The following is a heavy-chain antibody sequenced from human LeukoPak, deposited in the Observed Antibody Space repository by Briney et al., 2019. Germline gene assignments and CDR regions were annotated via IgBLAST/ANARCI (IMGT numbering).Heavy chain of an antibody. CDR3: ARGAGGYRFDP. Sequence: SETLSLTCTVSGDSINSYYWSWTRQPPGKGLQWIGYIYYSGSTNYNPSLKSRVTISVDTSKNQFSLKLTSVTAADTAVYYCARGAGGYRFDPWGQGTLVTVSS. D-gene: IGHD1-1*01. CDR2: IYYSGST. J-gene: IGHJ5*02. V-gene: IGHV4-59*01. CDR1: GDSINSYY.